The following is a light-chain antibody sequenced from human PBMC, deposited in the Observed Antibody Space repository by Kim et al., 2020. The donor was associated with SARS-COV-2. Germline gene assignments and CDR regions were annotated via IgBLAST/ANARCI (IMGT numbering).Light chain of an antibody. CDR1: QGIFSY. CDR3: QQSYSIPLT. Sequence: ASVGDRVTITCRASQGIFSYLNWYQQKPGKAPKVLIYAASSLQSGVPSRFSGSGSGTDFSLTISSLQPDDFATYYCQQSYSIPLTFGGGTKVDIK. J-gene: IGKJ4*01. V-gene: IGKV1-39*01. CDR2: AAS.